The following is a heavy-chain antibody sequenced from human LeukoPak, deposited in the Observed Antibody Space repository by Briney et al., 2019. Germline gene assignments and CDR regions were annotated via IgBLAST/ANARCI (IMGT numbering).Heavy chain of an antibody. J-gene: IGHJ4*02. Sequence: SETLSLTCTVSGGSISSYYWSWIRQPPGKGLEWIGYIYYSGSTNYNPSLKSRATISVDTSKNQFSLKLSSVTAADTAVYYCATGGIAVAGALDYWGQGILVTVSS. D-gene: IGHD6-19*01. CDR1: GGSISSYY. CDR3: ATGGIAVAGALDY. V-gene: IGHV4-59*01. CDR2: IYYSGST.